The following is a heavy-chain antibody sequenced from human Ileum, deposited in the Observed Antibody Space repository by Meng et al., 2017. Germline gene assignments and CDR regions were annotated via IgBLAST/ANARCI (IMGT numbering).Heavy chain of an antibody. CDR1: GYTFTSSG. CDR2: ISPHNGNT. V-gene: IGHV1-18*01. J-gene: IGHJ4*02. Sequence: QVHLVKAGAEVKKPGASVKVSCKASGYTFTSSGLSWVRQAPGQGLEWMGWISPHNGNTNYAQKVQGRLTVTTDTSTSTAYMELRSLRSADTAVYYCARGDSSNRGFDYWGQGTLVTVSS. D-gene: IGHD6-19*01. CDR3: ARGDSSNRGFDY.